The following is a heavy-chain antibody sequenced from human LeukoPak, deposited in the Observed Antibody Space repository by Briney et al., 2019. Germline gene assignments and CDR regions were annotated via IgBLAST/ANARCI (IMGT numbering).Heavy chain of an antibody. CDR3: ARVSYGDYMNFDY. J-gene: IGHJ4*02. V-gene: IGHV4-39*01. D-gene: IGHD4-17*01. CDR2: IYYSGST. CDR1: GGSISSSSYY. Sequence: SETLSLTCTVSGGSISSSSYYWGWVRQPPGKGLEWIGSIYYSGSTYYNPSLKSRVTISVDTSKNQFSLELSSVTAADTAVYYCARVSYGDYMNFDYWGQGTLVTASS.